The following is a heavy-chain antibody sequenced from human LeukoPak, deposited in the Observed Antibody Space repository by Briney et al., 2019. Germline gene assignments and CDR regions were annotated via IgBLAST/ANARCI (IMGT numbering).Heavy chain of an antibody. CDR1: GFTVSSNY. CDR2: IYSGGST. Sequence: GGSLRLSCAASGFTVSSNYMSWVRQAPGKGLEWVSVIYSGGSTYYADSVKGRFTISRGNSKNTLYLQMNSLRAEDTAVYYCARAYDYVWGSYHARGYYFDYWGQGTLVTVSS. CDR3: ARAYDYVWGSYHARGYYFDY. V-gene: IGHV3-53*01. D-gene: IGHD3-16*01. J-gene: IGHJ4*02.